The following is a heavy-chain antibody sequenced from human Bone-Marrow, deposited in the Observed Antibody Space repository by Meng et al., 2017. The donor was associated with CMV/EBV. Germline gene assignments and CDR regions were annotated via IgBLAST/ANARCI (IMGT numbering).Heavy chain of an antibody. CDR2: ISGSGGST. CDR3: AKVYCSGGSCYSDDAFDI. V-gene: IGHV3-23*01. J-gene: IGHJ3*02. CDR1: GFTFSSSA. Sequence: GDSLKISCAASGFTFSSSAMSWVRQAPGKGLEWVSAISGSGGSTYYADSVKGRFTISRDNSKNTLYLKMNSLRAEDTAVYYCAKVYCSGGSCYSDDAFDICGQATMITVSS. D-gene: IGHD2-15*01.